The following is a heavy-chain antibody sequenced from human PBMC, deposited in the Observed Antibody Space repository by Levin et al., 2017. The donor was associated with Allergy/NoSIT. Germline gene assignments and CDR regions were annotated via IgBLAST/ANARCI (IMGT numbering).Heavy chain of an antibody. CDR3: ARAGGYYDSSGYYNDAFDI. V-gene: IGHV3-30-3*01. Sequence: GESLKISCAASGFTFSSYAMHWVRQAPGKGLEWVAVISYDGSNKYYADSVKGRFTISRDNSKNTLYLQMNSLRAEDTAVYYCARAGGYYDSSGYYNDAFDIWGQGTMVTVSS. CDR1: GFTFSSYA. J-gene: IGHJ3*02. D-gene: IGHD3-22*01. CDR2: ISYDGSNK.